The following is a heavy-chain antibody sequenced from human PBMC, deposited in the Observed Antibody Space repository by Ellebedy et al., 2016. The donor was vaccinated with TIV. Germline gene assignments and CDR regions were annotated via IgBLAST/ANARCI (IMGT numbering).Heavy chain of an antibody. J-gene: IGHJ6*02. Sequence: GGSLRLXCAASGFTFKNVWMSWVRQAPGKGLEWVGRVKSKTDGGTTDHAAPVKGRFIISRDDSNSTLYLQMNSLKTEDTAVYYCTTDDLYYGSGKGYYHSGMDVWGQGTTVTVSS. V-gene: IGHV3-15*01. CDR3: TTDDLYYGSGKGYYHSGMDV. CDR2: VKSKTDGGTT. CDR1: GFTFKNVW. D-gene: IGHD3-10*01.